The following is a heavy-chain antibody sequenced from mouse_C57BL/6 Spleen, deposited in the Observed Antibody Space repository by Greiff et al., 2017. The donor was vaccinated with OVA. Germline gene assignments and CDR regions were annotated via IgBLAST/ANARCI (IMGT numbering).Heavy chain of an antibody. CDR3: ARGATVVATDYFDY. J-gene: IGHJ2*01. D-gene: IGHD1-1*01. CDR1: GYTFTDYN. Sequence: VQLQQSGPELVKPGASVKIPCKASGYTFTDYNMDWVKQSHGKSLEWIGDINPNNGGTIYNQKFKGKATLTVEKSSSTAYMELRSLTSEDTAVYYCARGATVVATDYFDYWGQGTTLTVSS. V-gene: IGHV1-18*01. CDR2: INPNNGGT.